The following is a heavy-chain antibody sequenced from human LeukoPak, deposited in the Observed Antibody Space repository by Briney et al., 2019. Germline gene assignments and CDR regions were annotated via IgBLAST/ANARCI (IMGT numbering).Heavy chain of an antibody. CDR3: ARSYSKNAGYYLY. D-gene: IGHD3-22*01. CDR2: VFGGGGT. J-gene: IGHJ4*02. Sequence: GGSLRLSCAASWLSVSNPFMRRGAQTPGKGLEWVSSVFGGGGTRYADSVMGRFTISRDNSKSTLYLQMNSLRAEDTAVYDCARSYSKNAGYYLYWGQGTLVTVSS. V-gene: IGHV3-53*01. CDR1: WLSVSNPF.